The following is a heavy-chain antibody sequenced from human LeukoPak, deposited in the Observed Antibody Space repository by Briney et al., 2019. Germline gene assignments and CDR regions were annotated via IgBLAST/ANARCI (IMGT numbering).Heavy chain of an antibody. Sequence: PGRSLRLSCAASGFTFSTYGMHWVRQAPGKGLEWVAVIWYDGSNKYYADSVKGRFTISRDNSKNTLYLQMNSLRAEDTAVYYWARAVGPFDYWGQGAQVTVSS. J-gene: IGHJ4*02. V-gene: IGHV3-33*01. CDR2: IWYDGSNK. CDR1: GFTFSTYG. CDR3: ARAVGPFDY.